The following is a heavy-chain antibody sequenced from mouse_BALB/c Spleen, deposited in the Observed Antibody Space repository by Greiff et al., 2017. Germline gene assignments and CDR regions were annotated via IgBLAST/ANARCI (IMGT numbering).Heavy chain of an antibody. Sequence: EVQLQQSGAELVKPGASVKLSCTASGFNIQDTYMPWVKQRPEQGLEWIGRIDPANGNTKYDPKFQGKATITADTSSNTAYLQLSSLTSEDTAVYYCATGNYYAMDYWGQGTSVTVSS. D-gene: IGHD1-1*02. CDR2: IDPANGNT. CDR1: GFNIQDTY. V-gene: IGHV14-3*02. CDR3: ATGNYYAMDY. J-gene: IGHJ4*01.